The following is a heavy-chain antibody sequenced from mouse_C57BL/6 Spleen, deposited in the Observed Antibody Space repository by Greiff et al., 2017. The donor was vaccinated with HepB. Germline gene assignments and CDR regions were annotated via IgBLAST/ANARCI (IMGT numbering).Heavy chain of an antibody. J-gene: IGHJ2*01. CDR3: KTVYGSPGSRGFDY. CDR1: GFNIKDDY. D-gene: IGHD1-1*01. Sequence: EVQLQQSGAELVRPGASVKLSRTASGFNIKDDYMHWVKQRPEQGLEWIGWIDPENGDTEYASKFQGKATITADTSSNTAYLQLSSLTSEDTAVYYCKTVYGSPGSRGFDYWGQGTTLTVSS. V-gene: IGHV14-4*01. CDR2: IDPENGDT.